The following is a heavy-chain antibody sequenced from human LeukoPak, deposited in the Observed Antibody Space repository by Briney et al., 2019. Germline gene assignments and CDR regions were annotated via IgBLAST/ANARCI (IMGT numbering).Heavy chain of an antibody. Sequence: GGSLRLSCAASGFTFSSYAMSWVRQAPGKGLEWVSAISGSGGSTYYADSVKGRFTISRDNSKNTPYLQMNSLRAEDTAVYYCAKGYGYGDYDYMDVWGKGTTVTVSS. CDR3: AKGYGYGDYDYMDV. D-gene: IGHD4-17*01. CDR2: ISGSGGST. V-gene: IGHV3-23*01. CDR1: GFTFSSYA. J-gene: IGHJ6*03.